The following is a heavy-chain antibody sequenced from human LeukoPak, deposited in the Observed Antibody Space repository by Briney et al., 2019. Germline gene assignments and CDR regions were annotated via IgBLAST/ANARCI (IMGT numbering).Heavy chain of an antibody. Sequence: GASVKVSCKASGYTFTSYGISWVRQAPGQGLEWMGWISAYNGNTNYAQKLQGRVTMTTDTSTSTAYMELRSLRSDDTAVYYCAGDIIDKDSSSPMQPSDYWGQGTLVTVSS. J-gene: IGHJ4*02. V-gene: IGHV1-18*01. CDR1: GYTFTSYG. CDR2: ISAYNGNT. CDR3: AGDIIDKDSSSPMQPSDY. D-gene: IGHD6-13*01.